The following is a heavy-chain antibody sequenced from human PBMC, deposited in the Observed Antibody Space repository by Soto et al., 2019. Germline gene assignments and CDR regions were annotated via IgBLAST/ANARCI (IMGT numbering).Heavy chain of an antibody. Sequence: VQLVQSGAEVKKPGSSVKVSCKASGGTFSSLGFSWVRQAPGEGLEWMGGITPMNGPANYAQKFQGRVTITADRSTSTVFMDLSSLRPEDTAVYYCARDPPDRSSWYGGCIDPWGQGTLVTVSS. V-gene: IGHV1-69*06. J-gene: IGHJ5*02. CDR3: ARDPPDRSSWYGGCIDP. D-gene: IGHD6-13*01. CDR2: ITPMNGPA. CDR1: GGTFSSLG.